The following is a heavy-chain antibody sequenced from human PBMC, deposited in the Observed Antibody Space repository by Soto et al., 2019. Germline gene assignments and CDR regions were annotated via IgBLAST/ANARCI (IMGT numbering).Heavy chain of an antibody. D-gene: IGHD3-22*01. CDR1: GGSISSYY. CDR2: IYYSGST. V-gene: IGHV4-59*01. J-gene: IGHJ4*02. CDR3: ARGYDSSGYYYFPNQMPDIYCFDY. Sequence: SETLSLTCTVSGGSISSYYWSWIRQPPGKGLEWIGYIYYSGSTNYNPSLKSRVTISVDTSKNQFSLKLSSVTAADTAVYYCARGYDSSGYYYFPNQMPDIYCFDYWGQGTLVTVSS.